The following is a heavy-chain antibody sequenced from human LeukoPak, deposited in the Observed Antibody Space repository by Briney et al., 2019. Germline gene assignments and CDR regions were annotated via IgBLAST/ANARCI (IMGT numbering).Heavy chain of an antibody. D-gene: IGHD2-2*02. CDR2: IYPGDSDT. CDR3: ASGVVVPAAIFGAFDI. J-gene: IGHJ3*02. V-gene: IGHV5-51*01. Sequence: GESLKISCKGSGYSFTSYWIGWVRQMPGKGLEWMGIIYPGDSDTRYSPSFQGQVTISADKSISTAYLQWSSLKASDTAMCYCASGVVVPAAIFGAFDIWGQGTMVTVSS. CDR1: GYSFTSYW.